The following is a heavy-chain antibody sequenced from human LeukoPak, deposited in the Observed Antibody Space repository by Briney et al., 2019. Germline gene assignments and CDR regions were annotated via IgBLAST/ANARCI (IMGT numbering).Heavy chain of an antibody. CDR3: ARLAVAEDDY. J-gene: IGHJ4*02. CDR1: GFTFGSYS. Sequence: PGGSLRLSCAASGFTFGSYSMNWVRQAPGKGLEWVSSISSSSSYIYYADSVKGRFTISRDNAKNSLYLQMNSLRAEDTAVYYCARLAVAEDDYWGQGTLVTVSS. D-gene: IGHD2-15*01. CDR2: ISSSSSYI. V-gene: IGHV3-21*01.